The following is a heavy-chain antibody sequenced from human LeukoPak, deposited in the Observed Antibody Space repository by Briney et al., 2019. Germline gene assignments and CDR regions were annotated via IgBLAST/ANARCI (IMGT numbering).Heavy chain of an antibody. V-gene: IGHV3-7*01. CDR3: ARVSVITFGGVIVDNFDY. D-gene: IGHD3-16*02. Sequence: GGSLRLSCAASGFTFSDYYMSWIRQAPGKGLEWVADIKQDGSEKYYVDSVMGRFTISRDNAKNSLYLQMNSLRAEDTAVYYCARVSVITFGGVIVDNFDYWGQGTLVTVSS. CDR2: IKQDGSEK. CDR1: GFTFSDYY. J-gene: IGHJ4*02.